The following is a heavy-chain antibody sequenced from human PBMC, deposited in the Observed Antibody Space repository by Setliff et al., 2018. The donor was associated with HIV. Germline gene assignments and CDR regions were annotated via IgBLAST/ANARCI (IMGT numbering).Heavy chain of an antibody. Sequence: SETLSLTCTVSGASMSSGDYYWSWIRQPPGKGLEWIGYIYYSGNSYYNPSLKSRVTLSVDTSKNQYSLKVNSVTAADTAVYYCAREVNIPVRGITDDAFDIWGQGAMVTVSS. V-gene: IGHV4-30-4*08. J-gene: IGHJ3*02. D-gene: IGHD3-10*01. CDR2: IYYSGNS. CDR3: AREVNIPVRGITDDAFDI. CDR1: GASMSSGDYY.